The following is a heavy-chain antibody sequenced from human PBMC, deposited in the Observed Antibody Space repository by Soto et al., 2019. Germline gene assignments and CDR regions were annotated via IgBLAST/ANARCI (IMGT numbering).Heavy chain of an antibody. CDR3: AVNYYGSGSYYIPYYYYGMDV. V-gene: IGHV4-34*01. Sequence: PSETLSLTCAVYGGSFSGYYWSWIRQPPGKGLEWIGEINHSGSTNYNPSLKSRVTISVDTSKNRFSLKLSSVTAADTAVYYCAVNYYGSGSYYIPYYYYGMDVWGQGTTVTVSS. CDR1: GGSFSGYY. D-gene: IGHD3-10*01. CDR2: INHSGST. J-gene: IGHJ6*02.